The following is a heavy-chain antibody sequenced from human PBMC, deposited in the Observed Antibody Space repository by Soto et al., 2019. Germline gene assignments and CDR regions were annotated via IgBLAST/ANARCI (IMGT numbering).Heavy chain of an antibody. D-gene: IGHD5-12*01. CDR3: ARDKDRPRLGGNYYYIMDL. CDR2: IIPIFRTP. J-gene: IGHJ6*02. CDR1: GGTFSSYA. V-gene: IGHV1-69*12. Sequence: QVQLVQSGAEVKKPGSSVKVSCKASGGTFSSYAISWVRQAPGQGLEWMGGIIPIFRTPDYAQKFQGRVTITADESPSTAYMELSSLRSEDTAVYYCARDKDRPRLGGNYYYIMDLWGQGTTVTVSS.